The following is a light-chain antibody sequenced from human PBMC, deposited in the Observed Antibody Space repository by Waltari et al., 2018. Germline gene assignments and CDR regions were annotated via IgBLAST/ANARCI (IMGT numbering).Light chain of an antibody. CDR1: QSVSRDY. CDR3: QQYGSSPLT. J-gene: IGKJ4*01. CDR2: GAS. V-gene: IGKV3-20*01. Sequence: ETVLAQSPGTLSLSLGDSATLSCRASQSVSRDYLPWYQQKPGQAPRLLIYGASRRATGIPARFSGSGSGTDFTLTITRLEPEDFAVYYCQQYGSSPLTFGGGTKVDIK.